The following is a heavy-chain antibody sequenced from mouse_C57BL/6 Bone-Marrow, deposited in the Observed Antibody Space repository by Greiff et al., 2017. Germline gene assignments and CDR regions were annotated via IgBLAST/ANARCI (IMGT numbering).Heavy chain of an antibody. CDR3: TTTVVEGTWFAY. D-gene: IGHD1-1*01. Sequence: VHVKQSGAELVRPGASVKLSCTASGFNIKDDYMHWVKQRPEQGLEWIGWIDPENGDTEYASKFQGKATITADTSSNTAYLQLSSLTSEDTAVYYCTTTVVEGTWFAYWGQGTLVTVSA. CDR2: IDPENGDT. J-gene: IGHJ3*01. V-gene: IGHV14-4*01. CDR1: GFNIKDDY.